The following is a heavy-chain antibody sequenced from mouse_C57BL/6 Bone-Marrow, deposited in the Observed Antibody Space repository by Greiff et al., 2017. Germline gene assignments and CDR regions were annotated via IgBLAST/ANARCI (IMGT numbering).Heavy chain of an antibody. J-gene: IGHJ2*01. CDR2: IDPENGAT. CDR3: TFIYYGYAYFDY. CDR1: GFNIKDDY. Sequence: DVQLQESGAELVRPGASVTLSCTASGFNIKDDYMHWVKQRPEQGLEWIGWIDPENGATEYAPQFQGKATITAYTSSNTAYLQLSSLTSEDTAVYYCTFIYYGYAYFDYWGQGTTLTVSS. D-gene: IGHD2-2*01. V-gene: IGHV14-4*01.